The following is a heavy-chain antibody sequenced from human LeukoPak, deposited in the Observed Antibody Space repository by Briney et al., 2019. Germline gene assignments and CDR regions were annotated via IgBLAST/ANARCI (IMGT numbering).Heavy chain of an antibody. CDR2: IYYSGST. CDR1: GFTFSSYE. V-gene: IGHV4-39*01. J-gene: IGHJ6*02. Sequence: LRLSCAASGFTFSSYEMNWVRQPPGKGLEWIGSIYYSGSTYYNPSLKSRVTISVDTSKNQFSLKLSSVTAADTAVYYCARLPVVPAEMGYYYYGMDVWGQGTTVTVSS. D-gene: IGHD2-2*01. CDR3: ARLPVVPAEMGYYYYGMDV.